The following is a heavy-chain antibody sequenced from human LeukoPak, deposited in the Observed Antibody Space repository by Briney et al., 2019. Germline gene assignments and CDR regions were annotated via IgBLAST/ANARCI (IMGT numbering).Heavy chain of an antibody. D-gene: IGHD3-16*01. J-gene: IGHJ4*02. CDR3: ARDSAFIDY. CDR1: GFTFSGFA. CDR2: ISYDGSNK. V-gene: IGHV3-30-3*01. Sequence: GGSQRLSCAPSGFTFSGFAMHWVRQAPGKGLEWVALISYDGSNKYYADSVKGRFTISRDNSKNTLYLQMNSLRAEDTAVYYCARDSAFIDYWGQGTLVTVSS.